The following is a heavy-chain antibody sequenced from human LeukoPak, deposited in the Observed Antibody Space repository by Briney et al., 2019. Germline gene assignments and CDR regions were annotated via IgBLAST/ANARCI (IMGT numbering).Heavy chain of an antibody. J-gene: IGHJ4*02. Sequence: GASVKVSCKASGYTFSEYDINWVRQAAGQGLEWIGWMRPKSGTSGFAQKFQGRVTLTRSTSISTASMEMESLTPEDTVVYYCARGPPESTSSDYWGQGTLVTVSS. CDR3: ARGPPESTSSDY. CDR2: MRPKSGTS. V-gene: IGHV1-8*01. D-gene: IGHD2-2*01. CDR1: GYTFSEYD.